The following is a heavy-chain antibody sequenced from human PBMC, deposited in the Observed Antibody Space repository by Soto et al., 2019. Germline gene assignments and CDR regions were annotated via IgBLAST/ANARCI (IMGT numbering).Heavy chain of an antibody. CDR3: ARAGLGTARRYFDY. Sequence: QVQLVQSGAEVKKTGSSVKVSCKASGGTFTSYTITWVRQAPGQGLEWVGRIIPVLGTADYAQKFQGRVAITADKSTTTAYMELSSLRSEDTAIYYCARAGLGTARRYFDYWGQGTLVTVSS. J-gene: IGHJ4*02. CDR1: GGTFTSYT. CDR2: IIPVLGTA. V-gene: IGHV1-69*08. D-gene: IGHD6-6*01.